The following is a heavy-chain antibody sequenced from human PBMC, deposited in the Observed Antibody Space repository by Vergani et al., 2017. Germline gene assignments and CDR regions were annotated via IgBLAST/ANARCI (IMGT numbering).Heavy chain of an antibody. Sequence: QVQLVESGGGVVQRGGSLRLPCATSGFTLCNYDMQWIRQGPGKGLEFVAFIKFDGSNQYYADSVKGRFTLSRDFSKNTLYLQMNSLRTGDTATYYCAKHFRGWGIDYWGQGTQVIVSS. V-gene: IGHV3-30*02. CDR1: GFTLCNYD. J-gene: IGHJ4*02. CDR3: AKHFRGWGIDY. CDR2: IKFDGSNQ. D-gene: IGHD3-16*01.